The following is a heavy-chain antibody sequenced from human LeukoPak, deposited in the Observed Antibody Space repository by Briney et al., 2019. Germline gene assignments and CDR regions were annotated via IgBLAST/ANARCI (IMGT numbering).Heavy chain of an antibody. CDR3: AREQAVATMDYYYYMDV. J-gene: IGHJ6*03. CDR1: GFTLSSYS. V-gene: IGHV3-48*01. D-gene: IGHD5-12*01. CDR2: ISSSSSTI. Sequence: GGSLRLSCAASGFTLSSYSMNWVRQAPGKGLEWVSYISSSSSTIYYADSVKGRFTISRDNAKNSLYLQMNSLRAEDTAVYYCAREQAVATMDYYYYMDVWGKGTTVTISS.